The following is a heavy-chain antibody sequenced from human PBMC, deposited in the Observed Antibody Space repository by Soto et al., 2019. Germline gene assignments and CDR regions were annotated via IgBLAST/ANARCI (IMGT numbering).Heavy chain of an antibody. D-gene: IGHD2-15*01. CDR3: ARGLSGYGGIFDY. J-gene: IGHJ4*02. CDR2: ISAYYGNT. V-gene: IGHV1-18*01. CDR1: GYTFTNYG. Sequence: ASVKVSCKASGYTFTNYGINWVRQAPGQGLEWMGWISAYYGNTDYAQKVQGRVTLTTDTLTSTVYMELRSLRSDDTAVYYCARGLSGYGGIFDYWGQGSLVTVSS.